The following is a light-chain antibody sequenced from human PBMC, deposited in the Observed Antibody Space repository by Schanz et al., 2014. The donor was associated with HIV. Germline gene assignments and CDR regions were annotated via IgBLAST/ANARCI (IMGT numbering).Light chain of an antibody. V-gene: IGLV2-23*03. Sequence: QSVLPQPASVSGSPGQSITISCTGTSSDVGGYNLVSWYQHHPDKAPKLIIYEGTKRPSGVSDRFSGSKSGNTASLTISGLQAEDEADYYCSSYAGTTPFVVFGGGTKLTVL. CDR1: SSDVGGYNL. CDR3: SSYAGTTPFVV. CDR2: EGT. J-gene: IGLJ2*01.